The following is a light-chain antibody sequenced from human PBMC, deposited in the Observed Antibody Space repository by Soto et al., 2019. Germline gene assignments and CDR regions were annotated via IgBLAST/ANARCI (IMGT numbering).Light chain of an antibody. CDR2: DVN. CDR3: SSYAGSNNVCV. CDR1: SSDIGGSDY. Sequence: QSALTQPPSASGSPGQSVTISCTGASSDIGGSDYVSWYQQHPGKAPKLMIYDVNMRPSGVPNRFSGSKSGNTASLTVSGLQAEDEADYYCSSYAGSNNVCVFGTGTKLTVL. J-gene: IGLJ1*01. V-gene: IGLV2-8*01.